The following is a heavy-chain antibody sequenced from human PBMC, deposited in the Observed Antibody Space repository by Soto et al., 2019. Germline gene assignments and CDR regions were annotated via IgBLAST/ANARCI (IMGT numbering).Heavy chain of an antibody. CDR1: GFTFSDYG. V-gene: IGHV3-33*01. Sequence: QVQLVESGGGVVQPERALRLSCVASGFTFSDYGMHWVRQAPGKGLEWVAAIWFDGDNKFYADSVKGRFTISRDNSKNTLYLQMNSLSGDDTAVYYCAREHSSTWSNGMGVWGQGTTVTVSS. D-gene: IGHD6-19*01. J-gene: IGHJ6*02. CDR3: AREHSSTWSNGMGV. CDR2: IWFDGDNK.